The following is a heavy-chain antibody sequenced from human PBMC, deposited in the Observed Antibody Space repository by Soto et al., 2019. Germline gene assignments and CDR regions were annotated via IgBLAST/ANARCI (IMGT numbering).Heavy chain of an antibody. V-gene: IGHV4-38-2*02. Sequence: PSETLSLTCTVSGYSITSGNYGGCIRQSPVKGLEWIGSLHHSGSTYDDGTTFYNPSVESRATISVDTSKKQFSLKLRSVTAADAAVYYCATTWASYDFWDVWDLGTTVTVSS. J-gene: IGHJ6*02. CDR3: ATTWASYDFWDV. CDR1: GYSITSGNY. CDR2: LHHSGST. D-gene: IGHD3-3*01.